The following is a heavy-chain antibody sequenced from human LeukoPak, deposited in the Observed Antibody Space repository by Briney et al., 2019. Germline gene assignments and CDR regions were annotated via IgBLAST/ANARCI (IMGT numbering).Heavy chain of an antibody. CDR3: AMHRVSGTAFDY. J-gene: IGHJ4*02. D-gene: IGHD6-19*01. CDR2: IYYSGST. Sequence: SETLSLTCTVSGRSISSYYWRWIRQPPGKGLEWIGYIYYSGSTNYNPSLKSRVTISIDTSKNQFSLKLSSVTAADTAVYYCAMHRVSGTAFDYWGQGTLVTVSS. V-gene: IGHV4-59*01. CDR1: GRSISSYY.